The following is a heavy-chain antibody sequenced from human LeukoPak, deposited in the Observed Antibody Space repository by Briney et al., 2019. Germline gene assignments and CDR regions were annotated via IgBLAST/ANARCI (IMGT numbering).Heavy chain of an antibody. CDR1: GGSISSSNCY. CDR2: IHYSGST. J-gene: IGHJ4*02. V-gene: IGHV4-39*01. D-gene: IGHD1-14*01. Sequence: SETLSLTCTVSGGSISSSNCYWAWIRQPPGKGLEWIGTIHYSGSTYYNASLKSRITMSVDTSKNQFSLKLSSVTAADTAVYYCARLSKPGSFDYWGQGALVTVSS. CDR3: ARLSKPGSFDY.